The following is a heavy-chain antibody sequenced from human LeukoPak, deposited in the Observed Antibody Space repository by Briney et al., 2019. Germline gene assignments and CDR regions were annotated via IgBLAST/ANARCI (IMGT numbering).Heavy chain of an antibody. V-gene: IGHV1-46*01. CDR3: ARGLTNTAMAFDP. J-gene: IGHJ5*02. CDR1: GYTFTSYY. Sequence: ASVTVSCKASGYTFTSYYMHWVRQAPGQGLEWMGIINPSGGSTSYAQKFQGRVTMTRDMSTSTVYMELSSLRSEDTAVYYCARGLTNTAMAFDPWGQGTLVTVSS. D-gene: IGHD5-18*01. CDR2: INPSGGST.